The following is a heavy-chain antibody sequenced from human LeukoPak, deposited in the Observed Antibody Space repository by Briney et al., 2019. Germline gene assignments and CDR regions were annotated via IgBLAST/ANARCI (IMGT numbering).Heavy chain of an antibody. CDR2: INPNSGGT. D-gene: IGHD4-23*01. J-gene: IGHJ5*02. V-gene: IGHV1-2*02. CDR3: ARDNSVEDTAWWFDP. Sequence: ASVKVSCKASGYTFTGHYMHWVRQAPGQGREWMGWINPNSGGTNYAQKFQGRVTMTRDTSTSTDYMELSSLRSEDTAVYYCARDNSVEDTAWWFDPWGQGTLVTVSS. CDR1: GYTFTGHY.